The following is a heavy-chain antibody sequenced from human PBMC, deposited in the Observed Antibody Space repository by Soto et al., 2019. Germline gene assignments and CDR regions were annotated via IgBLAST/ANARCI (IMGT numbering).Heavy chain of an antibody. D-gene: IGHD6-19*01. J-gene: IGHJ6*02. CDR1: GFTFSSYA. CDR3: AKVTQQWLVLYYYYGMDV. CDR2: ISGSGGST. Sequence: GGSLRLSCAASGFTFSSYAMSWVRQAPGKGLEWVSAISGSGGSTYYADSVKGRFTISRDNSKNTLYLQMNSLRAEDTAVYYCAKVTQQWLVLYYYYGMDVWGQGTTVTVSS. V-gene: IGHV3-23*01.